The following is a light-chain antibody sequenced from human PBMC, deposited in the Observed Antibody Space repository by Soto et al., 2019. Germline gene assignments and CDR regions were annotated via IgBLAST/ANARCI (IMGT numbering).Light chain of an antibody. J-gene: IGKJ4*01. Sequence: EIVMTQSPATLSVSPGERATLSCRASQSVSSDLAWYQQKPGQAPSLLIYGASTRASGIPARFSGSGSGTEFTLTISSLQSEDFAVYYCQQYYNWRSLTFGGGTKVEIK. CDR1: QSVSSD. V-gene: IGKV3-15*01. CDR2: GAS. CDR3: QQYYNWRSLT.